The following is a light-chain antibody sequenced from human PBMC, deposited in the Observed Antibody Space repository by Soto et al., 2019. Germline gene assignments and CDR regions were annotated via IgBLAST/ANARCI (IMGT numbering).Light chain of an antibody. CDR2: DAS. J-gene: IGKJ1*01. CDR1: QSISGW. Sequence: DIPMTQSPSTLSASVRDRVTITCRASQSISGWLAWYQQRPGKAPELLIYDASTLEGGVPSRFTGSGSGTEFTLSISSLQPDDFATYYCQQYNSYPWTFGQGTKVEIK. CDR3: QQYNSYPWT. V-gene: IGKV1-5*01.